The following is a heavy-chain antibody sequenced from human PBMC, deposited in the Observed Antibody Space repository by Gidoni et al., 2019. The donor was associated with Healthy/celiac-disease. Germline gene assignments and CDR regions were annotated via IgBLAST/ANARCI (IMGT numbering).Heavy chain of an antibody. Sequence: EVQLLESGGGVGRAGGSQRLSWAACGFNFSRHAMSWVRQAPGRGLGWVSAIMCGGGSTYSAASVKSRFTISRDNSKNTLYLQMNILRAEDTAVYYCAKALSAGYCGGDCFGAFDIWGQGTMVTVSS. CDR1: GFNFSRHA. V-gene: IGHV3-23*01. CDR3: AKALSAGYCGGDCFGAFDI. D-gene: IGHD2-21*02. CDR2: IMCGGGST. J-gene: IGHJ3*02.